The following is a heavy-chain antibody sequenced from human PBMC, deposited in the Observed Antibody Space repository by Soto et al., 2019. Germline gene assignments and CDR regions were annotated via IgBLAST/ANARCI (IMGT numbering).Heavy chain of an antibody. CDR3: ARPGYSNYGPGVDV. D-gene: IGHD4-4*01. CDR1: GFTFSVYW. CDR2: IDSDGSTT. J-gene: IGHJ6*02. V-gene: IGHV3-74*01. Sequence: EVQLVESGGGLVQPGGSLRLSCAASGFTFSVYWMHWVRQAPGKGLVWVSRIDSDGSTTSYADSVKGRFTISRDNAKSTLYLQMNRLRAEDTAVYYCARPGYSNYGPGVDVWGQGTRVTVSS.